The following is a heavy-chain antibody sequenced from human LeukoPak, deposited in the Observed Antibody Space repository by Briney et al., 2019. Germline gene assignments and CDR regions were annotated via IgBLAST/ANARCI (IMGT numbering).Heavy chain of an antibody. J-gene: IGHJ3*02. D-gene: IGHD3-10*01. V-gene: IGHV5-51*01. CDR2: IYPGDSDT. CDR1: GYSFTSYW. CDR3: ARITMVRGVITGAFDI. Sequence: EESLKISCKGSGYSFTSYWIGWVRKMPGKGLEWMGIIYPGDSDTRYSPSLQGQVTLSADKSISTAYLQWSSLKASDTAMYYCARITMVRGVITGAFDIWGQGTMVTVSS.